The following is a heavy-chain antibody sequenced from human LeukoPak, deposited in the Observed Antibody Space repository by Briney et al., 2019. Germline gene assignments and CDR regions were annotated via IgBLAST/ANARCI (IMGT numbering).Heavy chain of an antibody. J-gene: IGHJ3*02. D-gene: IGHD3-22*01. CDR1: GFTFSSYE. Sequence: GGSLGLSCAASGFTFSSYEMNWVRQAPGKGLEWVSYISSSGSTIYYADSVKGRFTISRDNAKNSLYLQMNSLRAEDTAVYYCARGRMVVVVRGNAFDIWGQGTMVTVSS. CDR2: ISSSGSTI. CDR3: ARGRMVVVVRGNAFDI. V-gene: IGHV3-48*03.